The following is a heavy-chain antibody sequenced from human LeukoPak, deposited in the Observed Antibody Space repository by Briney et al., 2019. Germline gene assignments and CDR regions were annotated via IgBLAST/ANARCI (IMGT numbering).Heavy chain of an antibody. Sequence: ASVKVSCKASGYTFTSYAMNWVQQAPGQGLEWMGWINTNTGNPTYAQGFTGRFVFSLDTSVSTAYLQISSLKAEDTAVYYCARGRRGSYYPQEDYWGQGTLVTVSS. CDR3: ARGRRGSYYPQEDY. D-gene: IGHD1-26*01. CDR1: GYTFTSYA. CDR2: INTNTGNP. V-gene: IGHV7-4-1*02. J-gene: IGHJ4*02.